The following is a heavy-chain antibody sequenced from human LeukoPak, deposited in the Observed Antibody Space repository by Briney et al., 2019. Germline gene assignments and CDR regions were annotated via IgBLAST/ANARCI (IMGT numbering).Heavy chain of an antibody. CDR2: IRFDGSDK. CDR1: GFTFSSYG. Sequence: GGSLRLSCAASGFTFSSYGMHWVRQAPGKGLEWVAFIRFDGSDKYYADSVKGRFTISRDNSKNTLYLQMNSLRAEDTAVYYCARDRSTVLDYWGQGTLVTVSS. D-gene: IGHD4-11*01. CDR3: ARDRSTVLDY. J-gene: IGHJ4*02. V-gene: IGHV3-30*02.